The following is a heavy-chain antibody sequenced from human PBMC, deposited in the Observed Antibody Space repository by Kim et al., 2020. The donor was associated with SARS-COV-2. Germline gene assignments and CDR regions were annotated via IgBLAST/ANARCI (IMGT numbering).Heavy chain of an antibody. CDR1: GLTFSSYG. CDR2: ISYDGSNK. V-gene: IGHV3-30*18. Sequence: GGSLRLSCAASGLTFSSYGMHWVLQAPGKGLEWVAVISYDGSNKYYGDSVKGRFTISRDNSKNTLYLQMNSLRAEDTAVYYCAKPYVAPGLLWFGELYYYYAMDVWGQGTTVTVSS. D-gene: IGHD3-10*01. CDR3: AKPYVAPGLLWFGELYYYYAMDV. J-gene: IGHJ6*02.